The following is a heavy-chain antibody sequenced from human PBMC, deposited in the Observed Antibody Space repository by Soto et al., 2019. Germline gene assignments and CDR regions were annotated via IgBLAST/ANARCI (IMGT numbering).Heavy chain of an antibody. CDR2: IYNSGIT. Sequence: PSEALSLTCTVSGGSISSGDYSWSWVRQSPGKGLEWIGHIYNSGITYYNPSLKSRVVISIDTSRNQFSLRLNSLTAADRAVYFCARGVTVFELDSRFWFDPWGQGTVVTVSS. D-gene: IGHD3-3*01. J-gene: IGHJ5*02. V-gene: IGHV4-30-4*01. CDR1: GGSISSGDYS. CDR3: ARGVTVFELDSRFWFDP.